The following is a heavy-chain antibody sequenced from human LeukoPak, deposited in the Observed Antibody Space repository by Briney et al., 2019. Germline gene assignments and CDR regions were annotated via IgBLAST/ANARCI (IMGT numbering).Heavy chain of an antibody. V-gene: IGHV4-30-2*01. CDR2: IYHSGST. J-gene: IGHJ4*02. CDR1: GGSISSGGYY. CDR3: ARHPSYYDRIDY. Sequence: SETLSLTCTVSGGSISSGGYYWSWIRQPPGKGLEWIGYIYHSGSTYYNPSLKSRVTISVDRSKNQFSLKLSSVTAADTAVYYCARHPSYYDRIDYWGQGTLVTVSS. D-gene: IGHD3-22*01.